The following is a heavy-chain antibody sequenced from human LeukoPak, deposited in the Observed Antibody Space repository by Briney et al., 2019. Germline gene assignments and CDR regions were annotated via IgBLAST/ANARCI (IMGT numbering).Heavy chain of an antibody. D-gene: IGHD5-18*01. V-gene: IGHV4-39*01. CDR2: LYYRGNT. CDR3: ARHTGGYNYGPADY. Sequence: PSETLSLTCTVSGGSISSSSYYWGWIRQPPGKGLEWIGSLYYRGNTYYNPSLKSRVTISVDTSKNQFSLKLSSVTAADTAVYYCARHTGGYNYGPADYWGQGTPVIVSS. J-gene: IGHJ4*02. CDR1: GGSISSSSYY.